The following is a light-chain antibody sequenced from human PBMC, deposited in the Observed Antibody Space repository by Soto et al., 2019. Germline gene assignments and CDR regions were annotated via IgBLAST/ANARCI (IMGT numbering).Light chain of an antibody. CDR2: GAS. CDR1: QSVINNY. CDR3: QQYGSSGT. V-gene: IGKV3-20*01. Sequence: IVFTQSPSTLSLSPGERATLSCRASQSVINNYLAWYQQKPGQAPRLLIYGASNRATGIPDRFSGSGSGTDFTLTISRLEPEDSAVYYCQQYGSSGTFGQGTKVDI. J-gene: IGKJ1*01.